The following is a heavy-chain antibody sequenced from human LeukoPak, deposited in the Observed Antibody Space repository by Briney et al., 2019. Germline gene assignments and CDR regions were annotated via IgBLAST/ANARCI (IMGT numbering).Heavy chain of an antibody. V-gene: IGHV4-39*01. CDR1: GHSISSSSYY. CDR2: IYYSGST. J-gene: IGHJ6*03. Sequence: SETLSLTCTISGHSISSSSYYWGWIRQPPGKGLEWIGSIYYSGSTYYNPSLKSRVTISVDTSKNQFSLKLSSVTAADTAVYYCARQHQAIYYYYYMDVWGKGTTVTVSS. CDR3: ARQHQAIYYYYYMDV.